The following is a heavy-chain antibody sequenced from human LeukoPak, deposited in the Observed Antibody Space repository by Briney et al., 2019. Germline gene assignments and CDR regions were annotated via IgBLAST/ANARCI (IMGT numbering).Heavy chain of an antibody. D-gene: IGHD3-16*01. CDR2: IKQDGSEK. Sequence: GGSLRLSCAASGFTFSDYWMSWVRQAPGKGLEWVANIKQDGSEKYYVDSVKGRFSISRDNAKNSLYLQMHSLRPEDTAIYYCARDIGWGDYWGQGNLVTVSS. CDR3: ARDIGWGDY. V-gene: IGHV3-7*01. CDR1: GFTFSDYW. J-gene: IGHJ4*02.